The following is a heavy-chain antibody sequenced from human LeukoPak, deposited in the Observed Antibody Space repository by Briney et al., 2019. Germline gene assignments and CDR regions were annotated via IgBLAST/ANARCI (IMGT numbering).Heavy chain of an antibody. V-gene: IGHV5-51*01. J-gene: IGHJ4*02. CDR2: IYPGDSDT. D-gene: IGHD5-24*01. CDR1: GYGFTSYW. Sequence: GESLKISCKGSGYGFTSYWIDWVRQMPGKGLEWMGTIYPGDSDTRYSPSFQGQVTISADKSITTAYLQWNRLKASDNAMYYCARHGGNNYGIDYWGQGTLVTVSS. CDR3: ARHGGNNYGIDY.